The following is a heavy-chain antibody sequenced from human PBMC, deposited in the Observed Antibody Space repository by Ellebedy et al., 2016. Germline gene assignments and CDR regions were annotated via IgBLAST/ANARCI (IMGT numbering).Heavy chain of an antibody. J-gene: IGHJ4*02. D-gene: IGHD1-26*01. Sequence: SLKISXAASGFTFDDYAMHWVRQAPGKGLEWVSGISWNSGSIGYADSVKGRFTISRDNAKNSLYLQMNSLRAEDTAVYYCARDLNRWELLGFVDYWGQGTLVTVSS. CDR3: ARDLNRWELLGFVDY. V-gene: IGHV3-9*01. CDR2: ISWNSGSI. CDR1: GFTFDDYA.